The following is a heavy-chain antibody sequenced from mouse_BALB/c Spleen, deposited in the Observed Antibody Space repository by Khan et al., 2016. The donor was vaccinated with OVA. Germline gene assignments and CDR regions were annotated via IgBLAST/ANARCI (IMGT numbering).Heavy chain of an antibody. V-gene: IGHV1S81*02. CDR2: INPSSGGT. D-gene: IGHD2-2*01. CDR3: TRSGYGSFAY. Sequence: QVQLQQSGAELVKPGASVRLSCKASGYTFTSYYLYWVKQRPGQGLEWIGDINPSSGGTNFNEKFKCKATLTVDKSSSTAYIQLNSLTSEDSAVYYCTRSGYGSFAYWGQGTLVTVSA. J-gene: IGHJ3*01. CDR1: GYTFTSYY.